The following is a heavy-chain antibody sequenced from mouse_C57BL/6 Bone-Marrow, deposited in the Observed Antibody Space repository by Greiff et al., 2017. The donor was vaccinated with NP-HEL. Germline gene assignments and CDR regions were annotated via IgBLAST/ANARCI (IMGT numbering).Heavy chain of an antibody. D-gene: IGHD1-1*01. CDR3: ARDGYGSSYGY. J-gene: IGHJ2*01. CDR1: GFTFSSYA. CDR2: ISDGGSYT. Sequence: EVKLMESGGGLVKPGGSLKLSCAASGFTFSSYAMSWVRQTPEKRLEWVATISDGGSYTYYPDNVKGRFTISRDNAKNNLYLQMSHLKSEDTAMYYCARDGYGSSYGYWGQGTTLTVSS. V-gene: IGHV5-4*01.